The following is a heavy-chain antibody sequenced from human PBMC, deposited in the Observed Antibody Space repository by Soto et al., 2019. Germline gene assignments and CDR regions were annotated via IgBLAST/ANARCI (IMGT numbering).Heavy chain of an antibody. D-gene: IGHD6-6*01. J-gene: IGHJ4*02. CDR3: ARGPSGARPDMYYFDY. Sequence: GGSLRLSCAASGFTFSSYAMHWVRQAPGKGLEYVSAISSNGGSTYYANSVKGRFTISRDNSKNTLYLQMGSLRAEDMAVYYCARGPSGARPDMYYFDYWGQGTLVTVSS. V-gene: IGHV3-64*01. CDR2: ISSNGGST. CDR1: GFTFSSYA.